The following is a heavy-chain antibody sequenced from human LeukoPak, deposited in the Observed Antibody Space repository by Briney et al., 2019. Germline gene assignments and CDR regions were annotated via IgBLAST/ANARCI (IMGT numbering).Heavy chain of an antibody. J-gene: IGHJ4*02. CDR3: AKSSGGYYMYLDY. V-gene: IGHV3-53*01. CDR1: GFAVSSNY. D-gene: IGHD3-3*01. Sequence: GGSLRLSCAASGFAVSSNYMSWVRQTPGKGLEWASVIYSGGSTYYADSVKGRFSISRDNSKNTLYLQMNSLRAEDTAVYYCAKSSGGYYMYLDYWGQGTLVTVSS. CDR2: IYSGGST.